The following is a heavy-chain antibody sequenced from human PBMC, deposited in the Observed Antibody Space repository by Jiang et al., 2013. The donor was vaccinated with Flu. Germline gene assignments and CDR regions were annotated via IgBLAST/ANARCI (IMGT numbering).Heavy chain of an antibody. J-gene: IGHJ4*02. D-gene: IGHD2-2*01. CDR3: ARGGRVPAASFDY. CDR2: IYYNGRT. V-gene: IGHV4-59*01. CDR1: GGSISIYY. Sequence: LLKPSETLSLTCTVSGGSISIYYWSWIRQSPGKGLEWIGNIYYNGRTNYNPSLKSRVTISVDTSKNQFSLKVSSVTAADTAVYYCARGGRVPAASFDYWGQGTLVTVSS.